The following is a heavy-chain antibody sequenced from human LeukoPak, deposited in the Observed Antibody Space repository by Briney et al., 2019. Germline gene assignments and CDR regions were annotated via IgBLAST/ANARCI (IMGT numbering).Heavy chain of an antibody. CDR3: ARVRRGYSGYDTLDY. D-gene: IGHD5-12*01. CDR2: IYYSGST. CDR1: GGSISSYY. J-gene: IGHJ4*02. V-gene: IGHV4-59*01. Sequence: SETLSLTCTVSGGSISSYYWSWIRQPPGKGLEWIGYIYYSGSTNYNPSLESRVTISVDTSKNQFSLKLSSVTAADTAVYYCARVRRGYSGYDTLDYWGQGTLVTVSS.